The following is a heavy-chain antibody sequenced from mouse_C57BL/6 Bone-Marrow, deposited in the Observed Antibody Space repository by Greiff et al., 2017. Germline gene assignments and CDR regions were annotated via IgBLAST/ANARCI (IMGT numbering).Heavy chain of an antibody. J-gene: IGHJ4*01. V-gene: IGHV1-81*01. D-gene: IGHD2-5*01. CDR3: ARDAYYSNYGAMDY. CDR2: IYPRSGNT. CDR1: GYTFTSYG. Sequence: QVQLLQSGAELARPGASVKLSCKASGYTFTSYGISWVKQRTGQGLEWIGEIYPRSGNTYYNEKFKGKATLTADKSSSTAYMELRSLTSEDSAVYFCARDAYYSNYGAMDYWGQGTSVTVSS.